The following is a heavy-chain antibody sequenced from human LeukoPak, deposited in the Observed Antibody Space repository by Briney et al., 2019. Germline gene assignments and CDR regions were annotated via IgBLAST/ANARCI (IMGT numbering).Heavy chain of an antibody. Sequence: ASVKVSWKASGYTFTQYFIHWVRQAPGQGLEWMGRIRSDSGNTEYAQRFQGRVTMTRDTSITTVYMELHSLTFDDAAVYYCARDLSSTPNWELDYWGQGALVTVSS. J-gene: IGHJ4*02. CDR1: GYTFTQYF. CDR2: IRSDSGNT. CDR3: ARDLSSTPNWELDY. D-gene: IGHD1-26*01. V-gene: IGHV1-2*06.